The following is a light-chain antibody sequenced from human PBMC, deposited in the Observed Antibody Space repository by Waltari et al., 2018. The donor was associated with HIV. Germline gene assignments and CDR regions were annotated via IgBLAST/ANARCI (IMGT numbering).Light chain of an antibody. Sequence: VLPQPPSPSAPPGQRAPILGSGAPSTTGSHIFSGYQHPPGATPKLLIYESDRRPSGVPDRFSGSESGTSASLAISGLRSEDEADYYCAAWDNYLNAWVFGGGTRVTVL. CDR2: ESD. J-gene: IGLJ3*02. CDR3: AAWDNYLNAWV. V-gene: IGLV1-47*01. CDR1: PSTTGSHI.